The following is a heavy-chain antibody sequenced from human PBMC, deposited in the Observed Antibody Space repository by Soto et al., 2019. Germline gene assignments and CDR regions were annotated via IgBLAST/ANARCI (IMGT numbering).Heavy chain of an antibody. D-gene: IGHD2-15*01. CDR2: INPNSGGT. Sequence: VASVKVSCKASGYTFTGYYMHWVRQAPGQGLEWMGWINPNSGGTNYAQKFQGRVTMTRDTSISTAYMELSRLISDDTAVYYCARVNVVVVAATREYYFDYWGQGTLVTVSS. CDR3: ARVNVVVVAATREYYFDY. V-gene: IGHV1-2*02. CDR1: GYTFTGYY. J-gene: IGHJ4*02.